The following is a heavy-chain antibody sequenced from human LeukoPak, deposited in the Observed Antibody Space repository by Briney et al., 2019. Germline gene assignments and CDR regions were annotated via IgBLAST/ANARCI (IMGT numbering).Heavy chain of an antibody. CDR3: ARSRYRPIFDY. V-gene: IGHV3-48*03. CDR2: ISSSGSTI. D-gene: IGHD5-18*01. Sequence: TGGSLRLSCAASGFTFSSYEMNWVRQAPGKGLKWVSYISSSGSTIYYADSVKGRFTISRDNAKSSLYLQMNSLRAEDTAVYYCARSRYRPIFDYWGQGTLVTVSS. CDR1: GFTFSSYE. J-gene: IGHJ4*02.